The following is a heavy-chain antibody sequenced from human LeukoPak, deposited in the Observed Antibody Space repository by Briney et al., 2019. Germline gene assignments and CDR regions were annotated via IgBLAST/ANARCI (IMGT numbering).Heavy chain of an antibody. V-gene: IGHV3-9*01. CDR1: GFTFDDYA. CDR2: ISWNSGSI. J-gene: IGHJ4*02. D-gene: IGHD6-6*01. Sequence: GGSLRLSCAASGFTFDDYAMHWVRQAPGKGLEWVSGISWNSGSIGYADSVKGRFTISRDNAKNSLYLQMNSLRAKDTALYYCAKGALLEYSSSSGPDYWGQGTLVTVSS. CDR3: AKGALLEYSSSSGPDY.